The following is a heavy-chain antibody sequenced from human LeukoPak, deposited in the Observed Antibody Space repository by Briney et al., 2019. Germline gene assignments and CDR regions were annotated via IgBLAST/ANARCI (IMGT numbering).Heavy chain of an antibody. J-gene: IGHJ4*02. V-gene: IGHV1-2*02. D-gene: IGHD6-19*01. CDR2: INPNSGGT. Sequence: ASVKVSCKASGYTFTDYYMHWVRQAPGQGLEWMGWINPNSGGTNYAQKFQGRVTMTRDTSISTAYMELSRLRSDDTAVYYWFCSEAGTNFDYWGQGTLVTVSS. CDR1: GYTFTDYY. CDR3: FCSEAGTNFDY.